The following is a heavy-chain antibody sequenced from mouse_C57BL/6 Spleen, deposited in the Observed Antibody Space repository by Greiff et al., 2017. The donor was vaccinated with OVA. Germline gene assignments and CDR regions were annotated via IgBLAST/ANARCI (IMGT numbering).Heavy chain of an antibody. Sequence: QVQLKQSGAELAKPGASVKLSCKASGYTFTSYWMHWVKQRPGQGLEWIGYINPSSGYTKYNQKFKDKDTLTADKSSSTAYMQLSSLTYEDSAVYYCGRERVVTTDYWGQVTTLTVSS. D-gene: IGHD2-2*01. CDR2: INPSSGYT. V-gene: IGHV1-7*01. J-gene: IGHJ2*01. CDR3: GRERVVTTDY. CDR1: GYTFTSYW.